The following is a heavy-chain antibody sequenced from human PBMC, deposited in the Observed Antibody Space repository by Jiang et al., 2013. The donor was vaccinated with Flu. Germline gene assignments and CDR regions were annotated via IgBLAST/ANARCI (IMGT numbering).Heavy chain of an antibody. CDR3: VSTGYSSGWPARYYLDY. V-gene: IGHV4-59*01. J-gene: IGHJ4*02. CDR2: ISYSGTT. CDR1: GASISSYY. D-gene: IGHD6-19*01. Sequence: GLVKPSETLSLTCTVSGASISSYYWSWIRQPPGTALQWIGFISYSGTTSYNPSLKSRVTISVDTSKNQFSLKLNSVTAADTGVYYCVSTGYSSGWPARYYLDYWGQGTLVTVSS.